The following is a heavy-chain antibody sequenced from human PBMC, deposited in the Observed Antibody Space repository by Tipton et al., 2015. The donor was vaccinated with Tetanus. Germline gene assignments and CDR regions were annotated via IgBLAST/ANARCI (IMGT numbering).Heavy chain of an antibody. D-gene: IGHD2-8*02. CDR3: ARDPQFCTGSTCHSFDF. J-gene: IGHJ4*02. CDR1: GGSFSGYY. V-gene: IGHV4-34*01. Sequence: TLSLTCSVYGGSFSGYYWSWIRPPPGEGLGWIGEINHSGSTNYNPSLKSRVTMSLDTSKSQFSLKLTSVTAADTAVYYCARDPQFCTGSTCHSFDFWGQGTLVTVSS. CDR2: INHSGST.